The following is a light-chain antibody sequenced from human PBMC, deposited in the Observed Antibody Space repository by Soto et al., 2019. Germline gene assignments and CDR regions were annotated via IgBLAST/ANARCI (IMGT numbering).Light chain of an antibody. CDR3: GTYDSGLDYGV. Sequence: QSVLTQPPSVSATPGQKVTISCSGSSSNIGRHYVSWYQQVPGTAPKVLICDNDKRPSGIPDRFSGSKSGTSATLGITGLQTGDEADYYCGTYDSGLDYGVFGGGTQLTVL. CDR1: SSNIGRHY. J-gene: IGLJ2*01. CDR2: DND. V-gene: IGLV1-51*01.